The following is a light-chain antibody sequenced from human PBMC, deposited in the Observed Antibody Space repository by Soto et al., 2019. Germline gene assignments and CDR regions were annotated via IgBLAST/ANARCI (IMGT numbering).Light chain of an antibody. CDR1: QSVTRY. Sequence: EIQLTQSPSTLSSSVGERATLTCRASQSVTRYLAWYQQRPGRAPRLLIYDSSSLESGVPSTFSGSGSGTEFSLTISKLGPDDFAVYYCQQYGSSPPTFGGGTKVDI. J-gene: IGKJ4*01. CDR3: QQYGSSPPT. V-gene: IGKV1-5*01. CDR2: DSS.